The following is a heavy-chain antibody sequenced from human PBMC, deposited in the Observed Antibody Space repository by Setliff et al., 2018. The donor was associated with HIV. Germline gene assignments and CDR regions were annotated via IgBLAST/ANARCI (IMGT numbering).Heavy chain of an antibody. Sequence: SVKVSCKPSGGTFSSYGISWVRQAPGQGLEWMGGITPISGTANYAQKFQGRVTIAADEFTSTAYMELSSLRSEDTAVYYCVRGGQYYRSTYYYYYMDVWGKGTTVTVSS. CDR1: GGTFSSYG. CDR2: ITPISGTA. D-gene: IGHD3-16*02. V-gene: IGHV1-69*13. CDR3: VRGGQYYRSTYYYYYMDV. J-gene: IGHJ6*03.